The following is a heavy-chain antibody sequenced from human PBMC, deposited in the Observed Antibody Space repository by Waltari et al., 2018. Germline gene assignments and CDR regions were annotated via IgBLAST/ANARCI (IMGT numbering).Heavy chain of an antibody. Sequence: QVQLEQSGAEVRKPGASVKVACKVAEYPLNQLSIDWVRQPPGKGLAWLEWMGGFDTEDGERTYARKFQGRVTVTEDTLTNTAYMEMSSLRSEDTAIYYCVTRIKAVVQGVIIVEGPPPNWFDPWGPGTQVTVSS. CDR3: VTRIKAVVQGVIIVEGPPPNWFDP. CDR2: FDTEDGER. V-gene: IGHV1-24*01. CDR1: EYPLNQLS. J-gene: IGHJ5*02. D-gene: IGHD3-10*02.